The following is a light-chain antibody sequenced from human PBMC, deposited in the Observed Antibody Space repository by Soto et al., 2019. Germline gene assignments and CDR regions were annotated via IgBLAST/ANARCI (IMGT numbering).Light chain of an antibody. CDR1: QSVSSD. J-gene: IGKJ5*01. V-gene: IGKV3-15*01. CDR2: YTS. CDR3: QQYNKWPIT. Sequence: IVMTQSPATLSVSPVESATLSFMASQSVSSDLAWYQQKPGQAPRLLIYYTSTRATGFPARFSGGGSRTEFTLTISSLQSEDSAFYYCQQYNKWPITFGQGTRLEIK.